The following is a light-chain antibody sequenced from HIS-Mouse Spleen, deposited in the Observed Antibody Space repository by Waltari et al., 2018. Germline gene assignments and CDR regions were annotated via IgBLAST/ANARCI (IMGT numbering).Light chain of an antibody. Sequence: EIGLTQSPGPLSLSPGERATLSCRASQSVSSSHLAWYQQKPGQAPRLLIYGASSRATGIPDRFSGSGSGTDFTLTISRLEPEDFAVYYCQQYGSSPPETFGQGTKVEFK. J-gene: IGKJ1*01. V-gene: IGKV3-20*01. CDR1: QSVSSSH. CDR2: GAS. CDR3: QQYGSSPPET.